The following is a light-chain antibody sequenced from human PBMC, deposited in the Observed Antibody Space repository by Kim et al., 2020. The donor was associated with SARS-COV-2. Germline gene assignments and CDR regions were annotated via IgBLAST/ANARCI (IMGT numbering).Light chain of an antibody. CDR3: AAWDDSLNVYV. J-gene: IGLJ1*01. V-gene: IGLV1-44*01. Sequence: ELTQPPSASGTTGQRVTISCSGSSSNIGRNTVNWYQQLPGTAPKLLIDSTNHRPSGDPDRFSGSKSGTSASLAISGLQSEDEADYYCAAWDDSLNVYVFGAGTKVTVL. CDR1: SSNIGRNT. CDR2: STN.